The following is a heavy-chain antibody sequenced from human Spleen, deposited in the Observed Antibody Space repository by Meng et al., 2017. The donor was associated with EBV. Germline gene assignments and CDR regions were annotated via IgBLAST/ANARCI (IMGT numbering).Heavy chain of an antibody. V-gene: IGHV1-3*01. CDR3: ARDRSTWFNWFDP. D-gene: IGHD6-13*01. J-gene: IGHJ5*02. Sequence: QVKLVQYGSEVKKPGASVKLSCKASGYTFTTYSMHWVRQAPGQRLEWMGWINAGNGNTKYSQKFQGRVTITRDTSASTAYMELSSLRSEDTAVYYCARDRSTWFNWFDPWGQGTLVTVSS. CDR2: INAGNGNT. CDR1: GYTFTTYS.